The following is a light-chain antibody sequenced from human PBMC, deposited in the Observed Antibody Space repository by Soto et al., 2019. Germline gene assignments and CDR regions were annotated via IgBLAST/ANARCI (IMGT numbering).Light chain of an antibody. J-gene: IGLJ1*01. CDR2: DVS. Sequence: ALTQPRSVSGSPGQSVTISCTGTSSDVGGYNYVSWYQQHPGKAPKLMIYDVSKRPSGVPDRFSGSKSGNTASLTISGLQAEDEADYYCCSYADSYPFVFGTGTKVTVL. CDR1: SSDVGGYNY. V-gene: IGLV2-11*01. CDR3: CSYADSYPFV.